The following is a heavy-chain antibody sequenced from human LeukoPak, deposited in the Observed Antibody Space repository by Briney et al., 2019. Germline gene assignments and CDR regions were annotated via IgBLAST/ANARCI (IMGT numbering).Heavy chain of an antibody. CDR1: GGTFSSYA. CDR3: ARPSPYCSSTSCYEGNWFDP. Sequence: ASVKVSCKASGGTFSSYAISWVRQAPGQGLEWMGGIIPIFGTANYAQKFQGRVTITADESTSTAYMELSSLRSEDTAVYYCARPSPYCSSTSCYEGNWFDPWGQRTLVTVSS. CDR2: IIPIFGTA. J-gene: IGHJ5*02. V-gene: IGHV1-69*13. D-gene: IGHD2-2*01.